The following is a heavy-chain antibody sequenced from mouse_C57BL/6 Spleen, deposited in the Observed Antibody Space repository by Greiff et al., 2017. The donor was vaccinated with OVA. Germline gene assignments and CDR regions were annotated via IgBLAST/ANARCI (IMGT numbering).Heavy chain of an antibody. Sequence: VQLQQSGAELVKPGASVKISCKASGYAFSSYWMNWVKQRPGKGLEWIGQIYPGDGDTNYNGKFKGKATLTADKPSSTAYMQLGSLTSVDSAVYFCARSNWDSLFAYWGQGTLVTVSA. J-gene: IGHJ3*01. CDR2: IYPGDGDT. D-gene: IGHD4-1*01. CDR1: GYAFSSYW. V-gene: IGHV1-80*01. CDR3: ARSNWDSLFAY.